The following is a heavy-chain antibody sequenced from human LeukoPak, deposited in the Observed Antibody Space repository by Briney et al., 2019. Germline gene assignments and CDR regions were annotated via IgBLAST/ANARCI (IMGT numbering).Heavy chain of an antibody. CDR2: IYSGGDT. V-gene: IGHV3-53*01. CDR3: ARAPGYSGYDPFDY. J-gene: IGHJ4*02. Sequence: GGSLRLSCAASGFTFSSYGMPWVRQAPGKGLEWVSVIYSGGDTYYADSVKGRFTISRDNSKNTLYLQMNTLRAEDTAVYYCARAPGYSGYDPFDYWGQGTLVTASS. CDR1: GFTFSSYG. D-gene: IGHD5-12*01.